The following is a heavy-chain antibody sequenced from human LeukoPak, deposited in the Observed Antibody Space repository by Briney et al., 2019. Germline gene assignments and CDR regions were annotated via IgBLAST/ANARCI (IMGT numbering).Heavy chain of an antibody. J-gene: IGHJ4*02. CDR1: GGSFSGYY. D-gene: IGHD6-13*01. Sequence: PSETLSLTCAVYGGSFSGYYWSWIRQPPGKGLEWIGEINHSGSTNYNPSLKSRVTISVDTSKNQFSLKLSSVTAADTAVYYCARDLRLYSSSWSFDYWGQGTLVTVSS. CDR2: INHSGST. V-gene: IGHV4-34*01. CDR3: ARDLRLYSSSWSFDY.